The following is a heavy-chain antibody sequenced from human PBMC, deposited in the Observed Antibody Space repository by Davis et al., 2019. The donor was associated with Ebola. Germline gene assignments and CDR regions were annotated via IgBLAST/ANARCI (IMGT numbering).Heavy chain of an antibody. CDR3: ARVSCSSTSCRGRYGKDV. CDR1: GGTFSSYA. D-gene: IGHD2-2*01. CDR2: IIPIFGTA. J-gene: IGHJ6*02. V-gene: IGHV1-69*13. Sequence: SVKVSCKASGGTFSSYAISWVRQAPGQGLEWMGGIIPIFGTANYAQKFQGRVTITADESTSTAYMELSSLRSEDTAVYYCARVSCSSTSCRGRYGKDVWGQGTTVTVSS.